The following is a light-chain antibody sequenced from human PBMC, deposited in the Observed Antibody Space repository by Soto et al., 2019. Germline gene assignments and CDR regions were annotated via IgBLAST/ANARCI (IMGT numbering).Light chain of an antibody. CDR2: SAS. CDR1: QSISAY. Sequence: DIQMTQSPSSLSASVGDTVTITCRASQSISAYLHWYQQKPGKAPKLLIYSASSLQIGVPSRFSGSGFGTDFTLTITSLQPEDFATYYCQQSYNTPPVTFGGGTKVEIK. J-gene: IGKJ4*01. V-gene: IGKV1-39*01. CDR3: QQSYNTPPVT.